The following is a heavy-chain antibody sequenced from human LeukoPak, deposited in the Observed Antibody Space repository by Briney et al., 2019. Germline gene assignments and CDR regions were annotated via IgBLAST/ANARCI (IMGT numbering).Heavy chain of an antibody. J-gene: IGHJ4*02. V-gene: IGHV3-33*01. CDR2: IWYDGTNK. D-gene: IGHD3-22*01. CDR1: GFTFSSYG. CDR3: ARAAYDNSGYLTL. Sequence: GGSLRLSCVASGFTFSSYGMHWVRQAPGKGLEWVAVIWYDGTNKYYADSVKGRFTISRDSPKNTLYLQMNSLRAEDTAVYYCARAAYDNSGYLTLWGQGTLVTVSS.